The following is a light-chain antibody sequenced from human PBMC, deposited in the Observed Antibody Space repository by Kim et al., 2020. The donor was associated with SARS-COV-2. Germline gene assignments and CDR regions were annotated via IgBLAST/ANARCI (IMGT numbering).Light chain of an antibody. CDR2: KNN. J-gene: IGLJ3*02. V-gene: IGLV1-47*01. CDR1: SSNIGSNY. CDR3: ASWDDSLSGWV. Sequence: GQRATLSCSGSSSNIGSNYVYWYQQIPGTAPKLLIYKNNQRPAGVPDRFSGSKSGTSASLAISGLRSEDEADYYCASWDDSLSGWVFGGGTQLTVL.